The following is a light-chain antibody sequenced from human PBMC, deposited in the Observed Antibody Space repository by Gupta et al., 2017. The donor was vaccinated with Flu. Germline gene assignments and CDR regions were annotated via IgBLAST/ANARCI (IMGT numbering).Light chain of an antibody. V-gene: IGLV4-69*01. CDR2: LNSDGSH. Sequence: QLVLTLSPSASASLGASVKLTCTLSSGHSSYAIAWHQQQPEKGPRYLMKLNSDGSHSKGDGIPDRFSGSSSGAERYLTISSLQSEDGADYYCQTWGTGIHWVFGGGTELTVL. CDR1: SGHSSYA. J-gene: IGLJ3*02. CDR3: QTWGTGIHWV.